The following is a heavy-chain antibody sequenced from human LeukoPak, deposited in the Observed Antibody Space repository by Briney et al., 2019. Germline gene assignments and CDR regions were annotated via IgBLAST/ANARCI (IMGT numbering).Heavy chain of an antibody. J-gene: IGHJ4*02. V-gene: IGHV4-38-2*02. CDR1: GYSISSGYH. D-gene: IGHD7-27*01. Sequence: SETLSLTCVVSGYSISSGYHWGCIRQPPGEGLEWIGSVYRSGSTYYNPSCKSRVTTSVDTSKNQISLKVRSVTAADTAVYYCARENWVFDYWGQGTLVTVSS. CDR2: VYRSGST. CDR3: ARENWVFDY.